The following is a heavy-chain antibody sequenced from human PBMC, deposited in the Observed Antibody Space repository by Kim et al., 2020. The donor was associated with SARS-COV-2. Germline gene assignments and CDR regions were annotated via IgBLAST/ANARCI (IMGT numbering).Heavy chain of an antibody. Sequence: GGSLRLSCAASGFTFTNAWMSWVRQAPGKGLEWIGRIQSKTDGGASDLAAPVKGRFIISRDDSKNTLYLQMNSLKSEDTAVYYCTTWSGYHDYWGQGTL. CDR2: IQSKTDGGAS. CDR1: GFTFTNAW. CDR3: TTWSGYHDY. D-gene: IGHD3-3*01. J-gene: IGHJ4*02. V-gene: IGHV3-15*01.